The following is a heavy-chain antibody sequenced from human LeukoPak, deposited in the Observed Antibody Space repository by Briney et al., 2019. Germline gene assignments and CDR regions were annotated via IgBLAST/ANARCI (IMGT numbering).Heavy chain of an antibody. CDR2: ISYSGSP. V-gene: IGHV4-39*07. J-gene: IGHJ3*02. CDR3: ARARSGAFDI. CDR1: GDSISSTTYY. D-gene: IGHD3-10*01. Sequence: SETLSLTCAVSGDSISSTTYYWAWIRQPPGKGLEWIGSISYSGSPYYNPSLKSRVTISLDTSKNQFSVKLSSVTAADTAVYYCARARSGAFDIWGQGTMVTVSS.